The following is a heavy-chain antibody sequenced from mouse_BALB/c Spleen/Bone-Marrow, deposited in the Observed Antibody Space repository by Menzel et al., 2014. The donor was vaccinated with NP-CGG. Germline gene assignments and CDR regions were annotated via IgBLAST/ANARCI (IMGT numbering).Heavy chain of an antibody. CDR3: ARDRYDEYFDV. V-gene: IGHV5-17*02. D-gene: IGHD2-14*01. CDR1: GFTFXSFG. J-gene: IGHJ1*01. Sequence: EVKLEESGGGLVQPGGSRKLSCAASGFTFXSFGMHWVRQAPEKGLEWVAYISSGSSTIYYADTVKGRFTISRDNPKNTLFLQMTSLRSEDTAMYYCARDRYDEYFDVWGAGTTVTVSS. CDR2: ISSGSSTI.